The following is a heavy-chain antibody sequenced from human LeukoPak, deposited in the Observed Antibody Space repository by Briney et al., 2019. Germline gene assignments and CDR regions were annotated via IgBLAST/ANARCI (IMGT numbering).Heavy chain of an antibody. D-gene: IGHD3-22*01. CDR1: GFTFSSYA. CDR2: ISYDGSNK. V-gene: IGHV3-30-3*01. J-gene: IGHJ4*02. CDR3: ARDAMIVVVTTYYFDY. Sequence: SGGSLRLSCAASGFTFSSYAMHWVRQAPGKGLEWVAVISYDGSNKYYADSVKGRFTISRDNSKNTLYLQMNSLRAEDTAVYYCARDAMIVVVTTYYFDYWGXXXLVTVSS.